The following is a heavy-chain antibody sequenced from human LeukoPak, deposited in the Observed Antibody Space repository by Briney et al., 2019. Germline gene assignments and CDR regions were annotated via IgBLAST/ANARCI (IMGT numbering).Heavy chain of an antibody. V-gene: IGHV3-23*01. J-gene: IGHJ4*02. CDR2: ISGSGVTT. CDR3: ANSRATY. CDR1: GFTFSSYA. Sequence: GGSLRLSCVASGFTFSSYAMSWVRQAPGKGLEWVSAISGSGVTTHYAGSVKGRFSISRDNSKNILYLQMNSLRAEDTALYYCANSRATYWGQGTLVTVSS.